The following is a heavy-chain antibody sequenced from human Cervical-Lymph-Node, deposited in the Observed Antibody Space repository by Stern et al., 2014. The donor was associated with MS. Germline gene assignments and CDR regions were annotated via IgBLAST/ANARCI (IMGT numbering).Heavy chain of an antibody. V-gene: IGHV4-61*01. Sequence: QVQLQESGPGLVKPSETLSLTCNVSGASVTSDSYYWSWIRQPPGKGLEWIGYIYYTGSTNYNPSLKSRVTISLDTSKNQFSLKLNSVTAADTAVYYCAGEGAGSVGGGTYTFDYWGQGALVTVSS. CDR1: GASVTSDSYY. J-gene: IGHJ4*02. CDR3: AGEGAGSVGGGTYTFDY. D-gene: IGHD4-23*01. CDR2: IYYTGST.